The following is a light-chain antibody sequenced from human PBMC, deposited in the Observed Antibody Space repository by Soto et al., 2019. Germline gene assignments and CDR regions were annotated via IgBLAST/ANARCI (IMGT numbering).Light chain of an antibody. Sequence: QSVLTQPASVSGSPGQSITICCTGTSSDVGVYNYVSWYQQHPGKAPKLMIYDVSNRPAGVSNRCSGSKSGNTASLTISGLQAEDEADYYCSSYTSSSTPVVFGGGTKLTVL. J-gene: IGLJ2*01. CDR3: SSYTSSSTPVV. CDR2: DVS. V-gene: IGLV2-14*01. CDR1: SSDVGVYNY.